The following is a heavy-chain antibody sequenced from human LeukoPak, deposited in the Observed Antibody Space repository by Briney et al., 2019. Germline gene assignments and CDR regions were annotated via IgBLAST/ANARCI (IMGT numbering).Heavy chain of an antibody. Sequence: SVNVSCKSSGGTFSSYAISWVRQAPGQGLEWVGGIIPIFGTANYAQKFQGRVTITTDESTSTANMELSSLRSEGTAVYYCARDGGGSGGNWFDPWGQGTLVTVSS. CDR1: GGTFSSYA. J-gene: IGHJ5*02. V-gene: IGHV1-69*05. CDR2: IIPIFGTA. CDR3: ARDGGGSGGNWFDP. D-gene: IGHD2-15*01.